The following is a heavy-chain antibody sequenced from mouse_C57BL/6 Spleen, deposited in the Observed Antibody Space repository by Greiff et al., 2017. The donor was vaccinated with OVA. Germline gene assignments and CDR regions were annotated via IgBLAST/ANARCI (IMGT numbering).Heavy chain of an antibody. CDR2: ISSGGDYI. J-gene: IGHJ4*01. CDR1: GFTFSSYA. D-gene: IGHD4-1*01. Sequence: EVQGVESGEGLVKPGGSLKLSCAASGFTFSSYAMSWVRQTPEKRLEWVAYISSGGDYIYYADTVKGRFTISRDNARNTLYLQMSSLKSEDTAMYYCTRGKGNWDMDDWGKGTSVTVSS. V-gene: IGHV5-9-1*02. CDR3: TRGKGNWDMDD.